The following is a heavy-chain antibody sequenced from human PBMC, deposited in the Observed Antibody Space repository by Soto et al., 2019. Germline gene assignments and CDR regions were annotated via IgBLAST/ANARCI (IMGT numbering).Heavy chain of an antibody. V-gene: IGHV3-30*18. D-gene: IGHD6-19*01. J-gene: IGHJ4*02. Sequence: QVQLVESGGGVVQPGRSLRLSCAASGFTFSSYGMHWVRQAPGKGLEWVAVISYDGSNKYYADSVKGRFTISRDNSKNTPYLQMNSLRAEDTAVYYCAKAPADSSGWNYFDYWGQGTLVTVSS. CDR3: AKAPADSSGWNYFDY. CDR1: GFTFSSYG. CDR2: ISYDGSNK.